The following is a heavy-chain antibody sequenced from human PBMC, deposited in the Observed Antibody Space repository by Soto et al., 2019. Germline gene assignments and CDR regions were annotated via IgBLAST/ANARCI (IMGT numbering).Heavy chain of an antibody. J-gene: IGHJ4*02. CDR2: IWYDGSNK. Sequence: QVQLVESGGGVVQPGRSLRLSCAASGFTFSSYGMHWVRQAPGKGLEWVAVIWYDGSNKYYADSVKGRFTISRDNSKNTLYLQMNSLRAEDTAVYYCARDPDCSGGSCYPKLDYWGQGTLVTVSS. CDR3: ARDPDCSGGSCYPKLDY. CDR1: GFTFSSYG. D-gene: IGHD2-15*01. V-gene: IGHV3-33*01.